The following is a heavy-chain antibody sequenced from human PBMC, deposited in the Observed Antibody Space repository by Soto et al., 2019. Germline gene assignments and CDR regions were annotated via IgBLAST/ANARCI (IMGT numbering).Heavy chain of an antibody. J-gene: IGHJ4*02. CDR2: ISGSGGST. CDR3: AKDPYYYDSSGNY. Sequence: GSLRLSCAASGFTFSSYAMSWVRQAPGKGLEWVSAISGSGGSTYYADSVKGRFTISRDNSKNTLYLQMNSPRAEDTAVYYCAKDPYYYDSSGNYWGQGTLVTVSS. CDR1: GFTFSSYA. D-gene: IGHD3-22*01. V-gene: IGHV3-23*01.